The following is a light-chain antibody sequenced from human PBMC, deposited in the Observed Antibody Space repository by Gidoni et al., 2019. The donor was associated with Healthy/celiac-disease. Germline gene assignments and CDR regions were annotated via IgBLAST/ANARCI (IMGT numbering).Light chain of an antibody. Sequence: SYVLTQPPSVSVAPGQTARITCGGNNIGSKSVHWYQQKPGQAPVLVVYDDSDRPSGIPERFSGSNSGNTATLTISRVEDGDEADYYCQVWDSSSDHPVVGGGTKLTVL. CDR3: QVWDSSSDHPV. CDR2: DDS. CDR1: NIGSKS. V-gene: IGLV3-21*02. J-gene: IGLJ2*01.